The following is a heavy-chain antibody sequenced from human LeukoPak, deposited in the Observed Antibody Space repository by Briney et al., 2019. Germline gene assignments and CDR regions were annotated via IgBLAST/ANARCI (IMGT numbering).Heavy chain of an antibody. D-gene: IGHD6-6*01. Sequence: ASVKVSCKASGYTFTTYGISWVRQAPGQGHEWMGWISAYNGNTNYAQKLQGRVTMTTDTSTSTAYMELRSLRSDDTAVYYCARDMIAARPNWFDPWGQGTLVTVSS. CDR1: GYTFTTYG. V-gene: IGHV1-18*01. CDR2: ISAYNGNT. J-gene: IGHJ5*02. CDR3: ARDMIAARPNWFDP.